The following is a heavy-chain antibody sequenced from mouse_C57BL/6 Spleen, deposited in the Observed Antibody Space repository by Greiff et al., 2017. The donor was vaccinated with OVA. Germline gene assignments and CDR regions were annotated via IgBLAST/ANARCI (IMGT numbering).Heavy chain of an antibody. D-gene: IGHD2-4*01. CDR2: IDPETGGT. V-gene: IGHV1-15*01. CDR1: GYTFTDYE. Sequence: VQLQQSGAELVRPGASVTLSCKASGYTFTDYEMHWVKQTPVHGLEWIGAIDPETGGTAYNQKFKGKAILTAAKSSSTAYMELRSLTSEDSAVYYCTRNYDYDDRCYFDYWGQGTTLTVSS. J-gene: IGHJ2*01. CDR3: TRNYDYDDRCYFDY.